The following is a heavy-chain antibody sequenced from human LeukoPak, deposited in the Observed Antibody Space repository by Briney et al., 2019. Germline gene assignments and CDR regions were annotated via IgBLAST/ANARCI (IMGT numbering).Heavy chain of an antibody. V-gene: IGHV3-11*01. J-gene: IGHJ4*02. Sequence: GGSLRLSCVLSGFSFRHEYMSWIRQAPRKGLEWVSYISSGGDKRLYADSVKGRFTISRDDAKNSLYLQMNSLRVEDTAIYYCARVRGSGNYAYADYWGQGTLVTVSS. D-gene: IGHD3-10*01. CDR3: ARVRGSGNYAYADY. CDR2: ISSGGDKR. CDR1: GFSFRHEY.